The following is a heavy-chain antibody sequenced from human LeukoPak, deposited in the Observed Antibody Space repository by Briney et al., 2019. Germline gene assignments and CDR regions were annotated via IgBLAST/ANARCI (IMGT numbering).Heavy chain of an antibody. J-gene: IGHJ6*02. CDR2: ISYDGSNK. Sequence: GGSLRLSCAASGFTFSSYAMHWVRQAPGKGLEWVAVISYDGSNKYYADSVKGRFTISRDNAKNSLYLQMNSLRAEDTAVYYCARDRVYYYGSGPPGRLDVWGQGTTVTVSS. CDR3: ARDRVYYYGSGPPGRLDV. CDR1: GFTFSSYA. D-gene: IGHD3-10*01. V-gene: IGHV3-30-3*01.